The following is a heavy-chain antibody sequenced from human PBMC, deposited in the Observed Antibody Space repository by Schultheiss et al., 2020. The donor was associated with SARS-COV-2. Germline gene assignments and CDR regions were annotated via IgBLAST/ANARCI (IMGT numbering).Heavy chain of an antibody. D-gene: IGHD2/OR15-2a*01. J-gene: IGHJ4*02. CDR2: INHSGST. CDR1: GGSFSNYY. CDR3: ARETLESTDF. V-gene: IGHV4-34*01. Sequence: SETLSLTCAVYGGSFSNYYWSWIRQPPGKGLEWIGEINHSGSTNYNPSLKSRVTISVDTSKNQFSLKLTSPTAADTAVYYCARETLESTDFWGQGILVTVSS.